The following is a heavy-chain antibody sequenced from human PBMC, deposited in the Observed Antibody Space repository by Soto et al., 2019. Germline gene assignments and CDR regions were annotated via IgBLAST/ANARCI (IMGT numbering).Heavy chain of an antibody. J-gene: IGHJ4*02. CDR1: GFTFSSYS. V-gene: IGHV3-48*01. CDR3: ARDFWRANFDY. CDR2: ISSSSITI. D-gene: IGHD3-3*01. Sequence: EVQLVESGGGLVQPGGSLRLSCAASGFTFSSYSMNWVRQAPGKGLEWVSYISSSSITIYYADSVKGRFTISRDNAKNSLYLQMSSLRAEDTAVYYCARDFWRANFDYWGQGTLVTVSS.